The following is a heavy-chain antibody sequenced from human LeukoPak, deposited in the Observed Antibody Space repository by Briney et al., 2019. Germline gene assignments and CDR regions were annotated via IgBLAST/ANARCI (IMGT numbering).Heavy chain of an antibody. CDR3: AREREDAFDI. V-gene: IGHV4-59*01. Sequence: PSETLSLTCTVSGGSISSYYWSWIRQPPGKGLEWIGYIHYSGSTNYNPSLKSRVTISVDTSKNQFSLKLSSVTAADTAVYYCAREREDAFDIWGQGTMVTVSS. CDR1: GGSISSYY. CDR2: IHYSGST. J-gene: IGHJ3*02.